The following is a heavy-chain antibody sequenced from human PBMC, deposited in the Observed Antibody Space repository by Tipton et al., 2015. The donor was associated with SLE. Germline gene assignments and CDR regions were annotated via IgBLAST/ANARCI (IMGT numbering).Heavy chain of an antibody. Sequence: TLSLTCAVYGGSFSGYYWSWIRQPPGKGLEWIAEINHSGSTNYNPSLKSRVTISVDTSKNQFSLKLSSVTAADTAVYYCAREGDSSGFDYWGQGTLVTVSS. J-gene: IGHJ4*02. CDR1: GGSFSGYY. CDR2: INHSGST. D-gene: IGHD6-19*01. V-gene: IGHV4-34*01. CDR3: AREGDSSGFDY.